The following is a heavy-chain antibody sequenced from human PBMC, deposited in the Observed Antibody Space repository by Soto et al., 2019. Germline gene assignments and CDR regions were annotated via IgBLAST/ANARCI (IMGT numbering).Heavy chain of an antibody. CDR1: GFTFSSYY. Sequence: GGSLILSCAASGFTFSSYYMHWVRQATGKGLEWVSAIGTAGDTYYPDSVKGRFTISRDNSKNTLYLQMNSLRVEDTAVYYCGAGQYFSDYWGQGTLVTVSS. CDR3: GAGQYFSDY. J-gene: IGHJ4*02. CDR2: IGTAGDT. D-gene: IGHD6-13*01. V-gene: IGHV3-13*04.